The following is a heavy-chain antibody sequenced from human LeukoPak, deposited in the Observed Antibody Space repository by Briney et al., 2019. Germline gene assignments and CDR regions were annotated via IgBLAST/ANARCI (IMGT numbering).Heavy chain of an antibody. CDR3: AKFSGAQSSGWCFDY. CDR1: GFTFSTCA. V-gene: IGHV3-23*01. D-gene: IGHD6-19*01. Sequence: GGSLRLSCAASGFTFSTCAMGWVRQAPGKGLEWVSSISGGGAITYHADSAKGQLTISRDNSKNTLYLQMNSLRAEDTAVYYCAKFSGAQSSGWCFDYWGQGTLVTVSS. CDR2: ISGGGAIT. J-gene: IGHJ4*02.